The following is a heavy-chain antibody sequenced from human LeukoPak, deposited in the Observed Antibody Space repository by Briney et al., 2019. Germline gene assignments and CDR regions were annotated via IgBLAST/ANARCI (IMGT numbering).Heavy chain of an antibody. CDR3: AKDRGAVTFGYYFDY. CDR1: GFTFSSYA. CDR2: ISYDGSNK. Sequence: GGSLRLSCAASGFTFSSYAMHWVRQAPGKGLEWVAVISYDGSNKYYADSVKGRFTISRDNSKNTLYLQMNSLRAEDTAVYYCAKDRGAVTFGYYFDYWGQGTLVTVSS. D-gene: IGHD3-10*01. J-gene: IGHJ4*02. V-gene: IGHV3-30-3*01.